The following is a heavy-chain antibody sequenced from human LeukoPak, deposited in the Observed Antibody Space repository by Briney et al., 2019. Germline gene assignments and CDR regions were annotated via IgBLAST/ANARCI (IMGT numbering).Heavy chain of an antibody. CDR3: ATWGYSSSWAFDY. CDR1: GYTFTSYS. CDR2: ISAYNGNT. D-gene: IGHD6-13*01. J-gene: IGHJ4*02. Sequence: ASVKVSCKVSGYTFTSYSISWVRQAPGQGLEWMGWISAYNGNTNYAQKLQGRVTMTEDTSTDTAYMELSSLRSEDTAVYYCATWGYSSSWAFDYWGQGTLVTVSS. V-gene: IGHV1-18*01.